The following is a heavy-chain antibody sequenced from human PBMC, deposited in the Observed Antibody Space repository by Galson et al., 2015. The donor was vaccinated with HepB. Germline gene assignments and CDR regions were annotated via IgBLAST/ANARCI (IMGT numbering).Heavy chain of an antibody. D-gene: IGHD3-22*01. J-gene: IGHJ4*02. Sequence: SLRLSCAASGFTFSSYAMSWVRQAPGKGLEWVSAISGSGGSTYYADSVKGRFTISRDNSKNTLYLQMNSLRAEDTAVYYCAKDLSGGRRVRSSGYYYFPLWGQGTLVTVSS. V-gene: IGHV3-23*01. CDR2: ISGSGGST. CDR3: AKDLSGGRRVRSSGYYYFPL. CDR1: GFTFSSYA.